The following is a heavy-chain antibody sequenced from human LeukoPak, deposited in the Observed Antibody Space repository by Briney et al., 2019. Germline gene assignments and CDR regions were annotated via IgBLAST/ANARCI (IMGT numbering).Heavy chain of an antibody. Sequence: GGSLRLSCAASGFTFSSYWMSWVRQAPGKGLEWVANIKQDGSEKYYVDSVKGRFTISRDNAKNSLYLQMNSLRAEDPAVYYFAGDRSGLYYSYYMDVWGKGTTVTVSS. CDR1: GFTFSSYW. V-gene: IGHV3-7*01. CDR2: IKQDGSEK. CDR3: AGDRSGLYYSYYMDV. J-gene: IGHJ6*03. D-gene: IGHD3/OR15-3a*01.